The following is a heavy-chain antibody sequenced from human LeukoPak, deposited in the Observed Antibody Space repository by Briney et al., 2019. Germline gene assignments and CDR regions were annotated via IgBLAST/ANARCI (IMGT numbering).Heavy chain of an antibody. CDR2: IKGKTDGGTT. D-gene: IGHD6-19*01. V-gene: IGHV3-15*01. CDR3: TTDRQWLASTGFNY. CDR1: GFTFSNAW. Sequence: PGGSLRLSCAASGFTFSNAWMSWARQAPGKGLEWVGRIKGKTDGGTTDYAAPVKGRFTISRDDSRDTLYLQMNSLKTEDTAVYYCTTDRQWLASTGFNYWGQGTLVTVSS. J-gene: IGHJ4*02.